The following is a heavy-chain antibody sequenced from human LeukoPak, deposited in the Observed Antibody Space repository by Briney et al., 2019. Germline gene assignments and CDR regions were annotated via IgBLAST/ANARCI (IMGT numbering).Heavy chain of an antibody. Sequence: SETLSLTCTVSGYSISSGYYWGWIRQPPGKGLEWIGSIYHSGSTYYNPSLKSRVTISVDTSKNQFSLKLSSVTAADTAVYYCARDYSSGWSTLDAFDIWGQGTMVTVSS. D-gene: IGHD6-13*01. J-gene: IGHJ3*02. V-gene: IGHV4-38-2*02. CDR2: IYHSGST. CDR3: ARDYSSGWSTLDAFDI. CDR1: GYSISSGYY.